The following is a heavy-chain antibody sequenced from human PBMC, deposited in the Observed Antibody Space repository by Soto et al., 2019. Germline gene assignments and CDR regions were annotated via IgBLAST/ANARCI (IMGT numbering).Heavy chain of an antibody. CDR1: GYTFTSYY. CDR2: INPSGGST. D-gene: IGHD3-3*01. CDR3: ARVLTRFLEWLNWFDP. J-gene: IGHJ5*02. Sequence: GASVKVSCKASGYTFTSYYMHWVRQAPGQGLEWMGIINPSGGSTSYAQKFQGRVTMTRDTSTSTVYMELSSLRSEDTAVYYCARVLTRFLEWLNWFDPWGQGTLVTSPQ. V-gene: IGHV1-46*03.